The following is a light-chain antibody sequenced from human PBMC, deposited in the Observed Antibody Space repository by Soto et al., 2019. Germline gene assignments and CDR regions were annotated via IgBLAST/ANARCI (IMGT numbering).Light chain of an antibody. V-gene: IGLV2-14*01. CDR2: DVS. CDR1: SSDVGGYNY. J-gene: IGLJ1*01. CDR3: SSYTTSNXRQIV. Sequence: QSVLTQPASVSGSPGQSITISCTGTSSDVGGYNYVSWYQQHPGKAPKFMIYDVSNRPSGVSNRFSGSKSGNTASLTISGLQAEDEADYYCSSYTTSNXRQIVFGTGTNVTVL.